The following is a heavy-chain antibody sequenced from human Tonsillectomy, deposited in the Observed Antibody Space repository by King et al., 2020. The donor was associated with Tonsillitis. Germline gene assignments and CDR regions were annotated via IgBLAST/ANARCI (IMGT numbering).Heavy chain of an antibody. Sequence: QVQLVESGGGVVQPGRSLRLSCAASGFTFSSYAMHWVRQVPGKGLERLAVISYDESNKYYADSVKGRFSISRDNSKNTLYLQMNSLRVEDTAVYYWARGLNMGYDIPPYYYVMDGWGQGTTVTVSS. V-gene: IGHV3-30*04. CDR1: GFTFSSYA. CDR2: ISYDESNK. D-gene: IGHD5-12*01. CDR3: ARGLNMGYDIPPYYYVMDG. J-gene: IGHJ6*02.